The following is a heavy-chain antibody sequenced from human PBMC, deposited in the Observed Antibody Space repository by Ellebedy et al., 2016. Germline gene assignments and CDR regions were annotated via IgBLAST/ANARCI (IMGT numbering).Heavy chain of an antibody. CDR3: AKDLFYDSFGPFDY. V-gene: IGHV3-23*01. D-gene: IGHD3-22*01. J-gene: IGHJ4*02. CDR1: GFTFSNYA. Sequence: GGSLRLSCAASGFTFSNYAMSWVRQAPGKGLQWVAGISGSGGGTYYAESVKGRFTISRDTSKNTVNLQMNSLRVEDTAIYYCAKDLFYDSFGPFDYWGQGTLVTVSS. CDR2: ISGSGGGT.